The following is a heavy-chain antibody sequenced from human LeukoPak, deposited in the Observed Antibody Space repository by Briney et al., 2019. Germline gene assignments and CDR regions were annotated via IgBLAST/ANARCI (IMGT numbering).Heavy chain of an antibody. V-gene: IGHV1-24*01. CDR1: GYXLTELS. CDR2: FDPEDGET. J-gene: IGHJ4*02. Sequence: ASVKVSCKVSGYXLTELSIHWVRQAPGKGLEWMGGFDPEDGETIYAQKFQGRVTMTRDTSISTAYMELSRLRSDDTAVYYCASTHDHYFDYWGQGTLVTVSS. CDR3: ASTHDHYFDY.